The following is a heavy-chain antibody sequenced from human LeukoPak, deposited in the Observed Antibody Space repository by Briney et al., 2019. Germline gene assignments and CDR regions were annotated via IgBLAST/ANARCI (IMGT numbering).Heavy chain of an antibody. V-gene: IGHV3-7*01. CDR2: IKQDGSEK. D-gene: IGHD2-15*01. J-gene: IGHJ4*02. CDR3: ARVACGGSCYGYY. Sequence: GGSLRLSCAASGFTFSSYWMSWVRQAPGKGLEWVANIKQDGSEKYYVDSVKGRFTISRDNAKNSLYLQMNSLRAEDTAVYYCARVACGGSCYGYYWGQGTLVTVSS. CDR1: GFTFSSYW.